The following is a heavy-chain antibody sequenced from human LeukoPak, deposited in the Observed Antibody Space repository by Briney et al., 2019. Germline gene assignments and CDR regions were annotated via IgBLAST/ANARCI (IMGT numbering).Heavy chain of an antibody. J-gene: IGHJ6*03. Sequence: GGSLRLSCAASGFTFSSYSMNWVRQAPGKGLEWVSSISSSSSYIYYADSVKGRFTISRDNAKNSLYLQMNSLRAEDTAVYYCAKGSGTYYDFSYYYYYMDVWGKGTTVTVSS. D-gene: IGHD3-3*01. CDR1: GFTFSSYS. CDR3: AKGSGTYYDFSYYYYYMDV. CDR2: ISSSSSYI. V-gene: IGHV3-21*04.